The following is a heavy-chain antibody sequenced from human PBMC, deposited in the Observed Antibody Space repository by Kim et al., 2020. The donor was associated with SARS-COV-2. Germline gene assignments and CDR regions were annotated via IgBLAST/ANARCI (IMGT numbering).Heavy chain of an antibody. V-gene: IGHV4-31*02. J-gene: IGHJ4*02. D-gene: IGHD7-27*01. CDR3: ARDQRELGIGGVDY. Sequence: NPALKSRVTISVDTSKNQFSLKLSSVTAADTAVYYCARDQRELGIGGVDYWGQGTLVTVSS.